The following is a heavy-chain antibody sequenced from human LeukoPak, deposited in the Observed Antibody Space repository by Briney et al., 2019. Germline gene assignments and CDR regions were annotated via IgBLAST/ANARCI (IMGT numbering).Heavy chain of an antibody. D-gene: IGHD1-14*01. Sequence: GGSLGLSCAASGFAFDDYGMHWVRQAPGKGLEWVSLITWDGVTTYYADSVQGRFTISRDNAKNSLYLQMNSLRVEDTAVYYCTRDPRNLDYWGQGTLVTVSS. CDR1: GFAFDDYG. V-gene: IGHV3-43D*04. J-gene: IGHJ4*02. CDR3: TRDPRNLDY. CDR2: ITWDGVTT.